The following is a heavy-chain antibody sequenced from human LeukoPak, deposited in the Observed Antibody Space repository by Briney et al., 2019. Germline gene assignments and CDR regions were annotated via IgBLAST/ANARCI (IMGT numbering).Heavy chain of an antibody. V-gene: IGHV3-23*01. CDR3: AKEVGYDCSGLFDY. D-gene: IGHD3-22*01. Sequence: GGSLRLSCAASGFTFSSYAMSWVRQAPGKGLEWVSAISGSGGSTYYADSVEGRFTISRDNSKNTLYLQMNNLRVEDTAVYYCAKEVGYDCSGLFDYWGQGTLVTVSS. CDR1: GFTFSSYA. CDR2: ISGSGGST. J-gene: IGHJ4*02.